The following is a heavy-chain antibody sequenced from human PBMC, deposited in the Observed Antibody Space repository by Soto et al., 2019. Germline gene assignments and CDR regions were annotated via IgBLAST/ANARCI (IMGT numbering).Heavy chain of an antibody. V-gene: IGHV4-34*01. J-gene: IGHJ5*02. CDR3: ARRPRHRTAARLTWFDP. Sequence: SETLSLTCGVYGGSFSGYYWSWIRQPPGKGLEWIGEINHSGGTNYNPSLKSRVTISVDTSKNQFSLKLSSVTAADTAVYYCARRPRHRTAARLTWFDPWGQGTLVTVSS. CDR2: INHSGGT. CDR1: GGSFSGYY. D-gene: IGHD6-6*01.